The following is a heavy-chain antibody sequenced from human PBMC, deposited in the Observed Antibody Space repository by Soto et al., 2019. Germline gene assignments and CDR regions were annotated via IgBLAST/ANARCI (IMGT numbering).Heavy chain of an antibody. V-gene: IGHV1-69*12. Sequence: QVQLVQSGAEVKKPGSSVKVSCKASGGTFSSYAISWVRQAPGQGLEWMGGIIPIFGTANYAQKFQGRVTITADESTRTDYMELNSLRSEDTDVYYCARGEAVAGTSPYYYFYGMDFWGQGTTVTVSS. CDR3: ARGEAVAGTSPYYYFYGMDF. D-gene: IGHD6-19*01. J-gene: IGHJ6*02. CDR1: GGTFSSYA. CDR2: IIPIFGTA.